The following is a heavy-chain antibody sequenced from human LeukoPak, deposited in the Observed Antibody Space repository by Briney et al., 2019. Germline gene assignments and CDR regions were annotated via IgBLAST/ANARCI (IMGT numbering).Heavy chain of an antibody. CDR3: ARTRYCSGGSCYHSGYYGMDV. J-gene: IGHJ6*02. CDR2: ISGSGGST. Sequence: PGGSLRLSCAASGFTFSSYAISWVRQAPGKGLEWVSAISGSGGSTYYADSVKGRFTISRDNSKNTLYLQMNSLRAEDTAVYYCARTRYCSGGSCYHSGYYGMDVWGQGTTVTVSS. CDR1: GFTFSSYA. D-gene: IGHD2-15*01. V-gene: IGHV3-23*01.